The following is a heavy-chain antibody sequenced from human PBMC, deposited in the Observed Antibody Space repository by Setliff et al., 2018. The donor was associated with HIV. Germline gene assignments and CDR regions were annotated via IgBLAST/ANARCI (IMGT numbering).Heavy chain of an antibody. J-gene: IGHJ4*02. CDR2: INPKSGDT. CDR1: GYTFTYLF. Sequence: ASVKVSCKASGYTFTYLFIHWVRLAPGRGLEWMGVINPKSGDTNYAQMFQGRVTMTRDTPITTAYMEVSRLTSDDTAVYYCARGRYSGSYFLFDSWGQGTQVTVSS. V-gene: IGHV1-2*02. CDR3: ARGRYSGSYFLFDS. D-gene: IGHD1-26*01.